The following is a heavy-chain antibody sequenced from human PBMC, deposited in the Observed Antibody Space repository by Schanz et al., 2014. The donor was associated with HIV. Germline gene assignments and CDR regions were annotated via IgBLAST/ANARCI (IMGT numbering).Heavy chain of an antibody. CDR2: INHDGSVK. CDR3: AAGLIRYCFDY. CDR1: GFTLRNSW. Sequence: EVHLVESGGGLVQPGGSLRLSCEASGFTLRNSWMTWVRQAPGQGLEWVANINHDGSVKDYLASVKGRFTISRDDSKNTLYLQMNSLRAEDTAMYYCAAGLIRYCFDYWGQGTLVTVSS. V-gene: IGHV3-7*03. J-gene: IGHJ4*02. D-gene: IGHD2-21*01.